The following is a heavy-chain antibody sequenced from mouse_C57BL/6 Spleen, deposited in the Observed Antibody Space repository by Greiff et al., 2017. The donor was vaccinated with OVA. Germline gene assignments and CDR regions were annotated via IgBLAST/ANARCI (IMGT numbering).Heavy chain of an antibody. CDR2: IYPGDGDT. J-gene: IGHJ2*01. CDR3: ARSYDGYPYFDY. D-gene: IGHD2-3*01. Sequence: QVQLKESGAELVKPGASVKISCKASGYAFSSYWMNWVKQRPGKGLEWIGQIYPGDGDTNYNGKFKGKATLTADKSSSTAYMQLSSLTSEDSAVYFCARSYDGYPYFDYWGQGTTLTVSS. CDR1: GYAFSSYW. V-gene: IGHV1-80*01.